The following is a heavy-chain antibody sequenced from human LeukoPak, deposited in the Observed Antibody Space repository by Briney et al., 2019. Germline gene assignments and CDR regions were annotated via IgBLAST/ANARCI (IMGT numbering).Heavy chain of an antibody. J-gene: IGHJ6*03. CDR3: ARDPSAAGTWYIDV. CDR1: GFTFSSYS. CDR2: ISSSSSYI. D-gene: IGHD6-13*01. Sequence: GGSLRLSCAASGFTFSSYSMNWVRQAPGKGLEWVSSISSSSSYIYYADSVKGRFTISRDNAKNSLYLQMNSLRAEDTAVYYCARDPSAAGTWYIDVWGKGTMVTVSS. V-gene: IGHV3-21*01.